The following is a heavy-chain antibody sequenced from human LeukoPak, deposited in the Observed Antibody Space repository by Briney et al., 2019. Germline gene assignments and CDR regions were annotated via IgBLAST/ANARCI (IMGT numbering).Heavy chain of an antibody. CDR1: GYTFTSYD. J-gene: IGHJ4*02. V-gene: IGHV1-8*01. Sequence: ASVRVSCKASGYTFTSYDISWVRQATGQGLEWMGWMNPISGNTGYAQKFQGRVTMARSTSISTAYMELSSLRSEDTAVYYCAISAFDYWGQGTLVTVSS. CDR3: AISAFDY. D-gene: IGHD1-26*01. CDR2: MNPISGNT.